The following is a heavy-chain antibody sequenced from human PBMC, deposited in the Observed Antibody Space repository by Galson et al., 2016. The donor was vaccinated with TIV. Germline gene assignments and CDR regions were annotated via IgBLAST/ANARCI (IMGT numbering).Heavy chain of an antibody. CDR2: VYYSGST. V-gene: IGHV4-59*01. CDR3: ARDKSGYETVDRFYYYMDV. D-gene: IGHD5-12*01. J-gene: IGHJ6*03. Sequence: SETLSLTCTVSGGSINSYYWSWIRQPPGKGLEWIGYVYYSGSTDYNPSLKSRVTISIDRSRTQFSLKLSSVTAADTAVYVCARDKSGYETVDRFYYYMDVWGKGTTVTVSS. CDR1: GGSINSYY.